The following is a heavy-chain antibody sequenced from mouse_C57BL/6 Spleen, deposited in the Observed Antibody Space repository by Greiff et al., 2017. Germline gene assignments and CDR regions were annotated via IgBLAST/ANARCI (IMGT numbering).Heavy chain of an antibody. CDR3: ARSNYGYAWFAY. D-gene: IGHD2-2*01. J-gene: IGHJ3*01. V-gene: IGHV1-53*01. CDR2: INPSNGGT. Sequence: QVQLQQPGTELVKPGASVKLSCKASGYTFTSYWMHWVKQRPGQGLEWIGNINPSNGGTNYNEQFKSKATLTVDKSSSTAYMQLSSLTSEDSAVYYCARSNYGYAWFAYWGQGTLVTVSA. CDR1: GYTFTSYW.